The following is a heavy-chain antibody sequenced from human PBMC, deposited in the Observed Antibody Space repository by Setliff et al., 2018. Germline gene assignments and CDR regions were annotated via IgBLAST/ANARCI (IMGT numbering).Heavy chain of an antibody. D-gene: IGHD1-26*01. V-gene: IGHV4-59*01. CDR2: IYYRGTT. Sequence: SETLSLTCNVSGDSMNDNHWTWIRQPPGKGLEWIGYIYYRGTTNYNSSLKSRVTISIDMSKNQFSLKLSSATAADTAVYFCAAVGIDAGGGWFDPWGHGIPVTVSS. J-gene: IGHJ5*02. CDR3: AAVGIDAGGGWFDP. CDR1: GDSMNDNH.